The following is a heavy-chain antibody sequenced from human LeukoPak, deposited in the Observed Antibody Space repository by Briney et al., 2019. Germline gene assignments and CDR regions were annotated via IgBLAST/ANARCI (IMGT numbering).Heavy chain of an antibody. CDR2: IHPSTGNP. CDR1: GYTFTNYA. CDR3: ARAYQRLGELSLPNY. Sequence: ASVKVSCKASGYTFTNYAMNWVRQAPGQGLEWMGWIHPSTGNPTYAQGFTGRFVFSLDTSVSTTYLQISSLKAEDTAVYYCARAYQRLGELSLPNYWGQGTLVTVSS. D-gene: IGHD3-16*02. V-gene: IGHV7-4-1*02. J-gene: IGHJ4*02.